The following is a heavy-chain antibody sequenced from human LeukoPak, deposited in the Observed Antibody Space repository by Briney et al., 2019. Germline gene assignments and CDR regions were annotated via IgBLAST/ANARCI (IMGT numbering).Heavy chain of an antibody. CDR2: ISGSGGST. J-gene: IGHJ4*02. Sequence: PGGSLRLSCAASGFTFSSYAMSWVRQAPGKGLEWVSAISGSGGSTYYADSVKGRFTISRDNSKNTLYLQMNSLRAEDTAVYYCAKDRLPWVVRGAFDYWGQGTLVTVSS. V-gene: IGHV3-23*01. CDR1: GFTFSSYA. CDR3: AKDRLPWVVRGAFDY. D-gene: IGHD3-10*01.